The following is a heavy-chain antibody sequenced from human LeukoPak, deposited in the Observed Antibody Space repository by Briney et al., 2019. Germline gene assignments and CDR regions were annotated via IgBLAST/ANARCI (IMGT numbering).Heavy chain of an antibody. CDR2: IYYSGST. J-gene: IGHJ4*02. CDR3: ARNYGFWTGYESFDY. V-gene: IGHV4-39*07. D-gene: IGHD3-3*01. CDR1: GGSISSSSYY. Sequence: SETLSLTCTVSGGSISSSSYYWGWIRQPPGKGLEWIGSIYYSGSTYYNPSLKSRVTISVDTSKNQFSLKLSSVTAADTAVYYCARNYGFWTGYESFDYWGLGTLVTVSS.